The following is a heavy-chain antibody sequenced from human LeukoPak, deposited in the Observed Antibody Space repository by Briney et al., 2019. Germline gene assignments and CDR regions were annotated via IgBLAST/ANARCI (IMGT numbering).Heavy chain of an antibody. CDR2: INPNSGGT. J-gene: IGHJ4*02. Sequence: ASVKVSCKASGYTFTGYYMHWVRQAPGQGLEWMGWINPNSGGTNYAQKFQGRVTMTRDTSISTAYMELGRLRSDDTAVYYCARDLTYDSSGYADYWGQGTLVTVSS. V-gene: IGHV1-2*02. D-gene: IGHD3-22*01. CDR3: ARDLTYDSSGYADY. CDR1: GYTFTGYY.